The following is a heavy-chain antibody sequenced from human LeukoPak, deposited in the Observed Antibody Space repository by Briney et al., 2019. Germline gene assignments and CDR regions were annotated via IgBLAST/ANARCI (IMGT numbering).Heavy chain of an antibody. J-gene: IGHJ4*02. CDR3: ARRQWLVQWDY. V-gene: IGHV4-39*01. CDR2: IYYSGST. D-gene: IGHD6-19*01. CDR1: GGSISSSSYC. Sequence: SETLSLTCTVSGGSISSSSYCWGWLRQPPGKGLEWIGSIYYSGSTYYNPSLKSRVTISVDRSKTQFTLKLRSVTATDTAVYYCARRQWLVQWDYWGQGTLVTVSS.